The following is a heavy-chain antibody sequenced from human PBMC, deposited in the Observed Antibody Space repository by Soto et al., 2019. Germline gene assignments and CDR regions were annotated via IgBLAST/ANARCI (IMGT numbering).Heavy chain of an antibody. CDR2: IYYSGST. D-gene: IGHD3-22*01. CDR3: ARIYLRGGYSPYYFAP. J-gene: IGHJ4*02. CDR1: GSSIISSSYY. V-gene: IGHV4-39*01. Sequence: SETLSLTCTVTGSSIISSSYYWGWIRQPPGKGLEWIGSIYYSGSTYYNPSLKSRVTISGDTPKNQFSLKLNSVTAADTAVYYCARIYLRGGYSPYYFAPWGQGTLVTVSS.